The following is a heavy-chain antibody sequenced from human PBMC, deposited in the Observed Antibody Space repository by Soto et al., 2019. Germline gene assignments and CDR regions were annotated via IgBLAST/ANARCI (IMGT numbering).Heavy chain of an antibody. D-gene: IGHD3-16*01. CDR1: GGSISTDNW. J-gene: IGHJ5*01. CDR2: IYHSGVT. V-gene: IGHV4-4*02. Sequence: VQLQESGPGLVKPSETLSLICTVSGGSISTDNWWSWVRQPPGKGLEWIGDIYHSGVTNYDPSLKSRVSLLVDTSKNQFSLDLNSLTAADTAVYYCARGRNGYTGYWFDSWGQGIPVDVSS. CDR3: ARGRNGYTGYWFDS.